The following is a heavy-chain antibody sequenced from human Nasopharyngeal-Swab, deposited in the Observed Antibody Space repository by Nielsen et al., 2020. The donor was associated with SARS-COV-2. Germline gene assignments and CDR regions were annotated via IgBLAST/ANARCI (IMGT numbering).Heavy chain of an antibody. CDR3: ARDRGKITMLPTGGMDV. J-gene: IGHJ6*02. CDR1: GFTFSSYS. V-gene: IGHV3-21*01. Sequence: GESLKISCAASGFTFSSYSMNWVRQAPGKGLEWVSSISGSSSYIYYADSVKGRFTISRDNAKNSLYLQMNSLRAEDTAVYYCARDRGKITMLPTGGMDVWGQGTTVTVSS. CDR2: ISGSSSYI. D-gene: IGHD3-10*01.